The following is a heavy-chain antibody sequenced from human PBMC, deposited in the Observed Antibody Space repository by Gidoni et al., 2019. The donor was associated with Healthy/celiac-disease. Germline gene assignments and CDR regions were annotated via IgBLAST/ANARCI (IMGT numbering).Heavy chain of an antibody. J-gene: IGHJ4*02. V-gene: IGHV1-69*02. CDR3: ARKGYNYGSGSYYNM. CDR2: IIPILVIA. CDR1: GGTFSSYT. Sequence: QVQLAQSGGEVKKTGSSVKVSCQASGGTFSSYTISWVRQAPGQGLEWMGRIIPILVIANYAQKFQGRVTITADKSTSTAYMELSSLRSEDTAVYYCARKGYNYGSGSYYNMWGQGTLVTVSS. D-gene: IGHD3-10*01.